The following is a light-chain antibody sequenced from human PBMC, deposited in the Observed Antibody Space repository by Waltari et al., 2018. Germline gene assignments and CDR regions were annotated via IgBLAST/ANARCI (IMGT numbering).Light chain of an antibody. J-gene: IGLJ2*01. CDR3: SAHTITLHVV. V-gene: IGLV2-14*03. CDR2: DVS. Sequence: QSALTQPASVSGSPGQSITISCAGSGTDIGYSEYVPWYQQYPYHVPKLLIYDVSQRPSGISTRFSVSKSGNTAFLTISGLQADDEADYYCSAHTITLHVVFGGGTKVTVL. CDR1: GTDIGYSEY.